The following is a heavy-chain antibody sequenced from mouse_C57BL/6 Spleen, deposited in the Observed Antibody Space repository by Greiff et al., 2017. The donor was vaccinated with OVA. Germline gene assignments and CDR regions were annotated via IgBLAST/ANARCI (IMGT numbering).Heavy chain of an antibody. CDR1: GFSLSTFGMG. CDR3: ARIDYYGSSYGWYFDV. CDR2: IWWDDDK. J-gene: IGHJ1*03. D-gene: IGHD1-1*01. V-gene: IGHV8-8*01. Sequence: QVTLKVSGPGILQPSQTLSLSCSFSGFSLSTFGMGVGWIRQPSGMGLEWLAHIWWDDDKYYNPALKSRLTISKDTSKNQVFLKIANVDTADTATYYCARIDYYGSSYGWYFDVWGTGTTVTVSS.